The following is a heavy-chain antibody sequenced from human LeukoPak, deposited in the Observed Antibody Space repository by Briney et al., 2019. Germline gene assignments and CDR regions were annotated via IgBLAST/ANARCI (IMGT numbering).Heavy chain of an antibody. CDR2: INPNSGGT. CDR3: ARTSSSSWPFSY. V-gene: IGHV1-2*02. J-gene: IGHJ4*02. D-gene: IGHD6-13*01. CDR1: GYTFTGYY. Sequence: ASVTVSCKASGYTFTGYYMHWVRQAPGQGLEWMGWINPNSGGTNYAQKFQGRVTMTRDTSISTAYMELSRLRSDNTAVYYCARTSSSSWPFSYWGQGTLVTVSS.